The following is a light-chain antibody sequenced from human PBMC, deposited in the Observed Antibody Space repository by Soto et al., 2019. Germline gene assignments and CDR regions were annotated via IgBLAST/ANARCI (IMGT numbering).Light chain of an antibody. V-gene: IGLV2-11*01. Sequence: QSVLTQPRSVSGSPGQSVTISCTGTSSDVGGYNFVSWYQQHPGKAPKLMIYDVSKRPSGVPDRFSGSKSGNTASLTISGPQAEDEADYYCCSYAGSYTYVFGPGTKLTVL. CDR1: SSDVGGYNF. J-gene: IGLJ1*01. CDR3: CSYAGSYTYV. CDR2: DVS.